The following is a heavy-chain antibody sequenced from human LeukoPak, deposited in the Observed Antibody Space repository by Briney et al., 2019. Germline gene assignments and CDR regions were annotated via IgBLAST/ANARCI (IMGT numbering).Heavy chain of an antibody. CDR2: IRSKTYGGTT. CDR3: TRGPIQLWLYHGMDV. Sequence: GGSLRLSCTVSGFTFGDHAMSWVRQAPGKGLEWVGFIRSKTYGGTTEYAASVKGRFIISRDDSTSVAYLQMNSLKTEDTAVYYCTRGPIQLWLYHGMDVWGQGTTVTVSS. J-gene: IGHJ6*02. V-gene: IGHV3-49*04. D-gene: IGHD5-18*01. CDR1: GFTFGDHA.